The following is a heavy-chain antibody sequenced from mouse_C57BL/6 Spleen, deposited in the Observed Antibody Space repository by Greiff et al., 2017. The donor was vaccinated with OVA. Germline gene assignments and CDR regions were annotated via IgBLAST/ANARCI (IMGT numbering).Heavy chain of an antibody. CDR1: GYTFTSYW. Sequence: VQLQQSGAELVMPGASVKLSCKASGYTFTSYWMHWVKQRPGQGLEWIGEIDPSDSYTNYNQKFKGKSTLTVDKSSSTAYMQLSSLTSEDSSVYYCARWGMDYRGAMDHWGQGTSVPVSS. J-gene: IGHJ4*01. V-gene: IGHV1-69*01. CDR3: ARWGMDYRGAMDH. CDR2: IDPSDSYT. D-gene: IGHD2-4*01.